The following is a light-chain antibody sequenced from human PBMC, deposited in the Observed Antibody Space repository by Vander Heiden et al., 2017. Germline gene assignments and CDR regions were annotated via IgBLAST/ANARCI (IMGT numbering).Light chain of an antibody. CDR2: QAS. CDR1: QSIRSW. V-gene: IGKV1-5*03. J-gene: IGKJ1*01. CDR3: QHENNCPWT. Sequence: DIQMTQSLSTLSASVGDRVTITCRASQSIRSWLAWYQQKPGKAPKFLIYQASTLESGVPSRFSGSNSGTEFTLTISSLQPDEFATYYCQHENNCPWTFGQGTQVEIK.